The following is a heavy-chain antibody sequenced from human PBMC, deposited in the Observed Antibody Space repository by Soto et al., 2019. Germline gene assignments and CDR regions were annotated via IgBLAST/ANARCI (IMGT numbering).Heavy chain of an antibody. Sequence: PGGSLRLSCAASGFTFSSYSMNWVRQAPGKGLEWVSYISSSSSTIYYADSVKGRFTISRDNAKNSLYLQMNSLRDEDTAVYYCARYEFVDDYVWGSYRRWSYYGMDVWGQGTTVTVSS. CDR1: GFTFSSYS. CDR3: ARYEFVDDYVWGSYRRWSYYGMDV. D-gene: IGHD3-16*02. V-gene: IGHV3-48*02. J-gene: IGHJ6*02. CDR2: ISSSSSTI.